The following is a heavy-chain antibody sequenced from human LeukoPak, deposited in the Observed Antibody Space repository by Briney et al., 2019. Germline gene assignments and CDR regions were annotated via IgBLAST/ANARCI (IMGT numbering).Heavy chain of an antibody. CDR1: GFTFSDYD. V-gene: IGHV3-23*01. CDR2: IRFSGET. D-gene: IGHD2-2*01. CDR3: AKNTRARSDAQDFDS. Sequence: PGGSLRLSCVASGFTFSDYDMHWIRQAPGGGLEWVSCIRFSGETRYTNTVDGRFTISRYNSKSTLYQHLYYLKPKNTALYYCAKNTRARSDAQDFDSWGRGTLVTVSS. J-gene: IGHJ4*02.